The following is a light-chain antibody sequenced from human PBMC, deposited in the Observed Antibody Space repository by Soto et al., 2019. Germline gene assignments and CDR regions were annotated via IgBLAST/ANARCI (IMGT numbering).Light chain of an antibody. Sequence: QSALTQPASVSGSPGQSITISCTGTISDVGGYNYVSWYQQHPGKAPKLMIYDVSNRPSGVSNRFSGSKSGNTASLTISGLQAEDEADYYCSSYTSSYVFGTGTKV. CDR2: DVS. CDR1: ISDVGGYNY. CDR3: SSYTSSYV. J-gene: IGLJ1*01. V-gene: IGLV2-14*01.